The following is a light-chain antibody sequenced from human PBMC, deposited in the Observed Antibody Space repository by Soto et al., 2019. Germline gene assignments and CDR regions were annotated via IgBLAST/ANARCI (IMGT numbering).Light chain of an antibody. V-gene: IGLV1-51*01. Sequence: QSVLTQPPSVSAAPGQKVSISGSGSNSNIGNNYVSWYQHLPGTAPKLLIYDNNKRPSGIPDRFSGSKSGTSATLGITGLQTGDEADYYCGTWDSSLSAVVFGGGTKLTVL. CDR1: NSNIGNNY. CDR3: GTWDSSLSAVV. J-gene: IGLJ2*01. CDR2: DNN.